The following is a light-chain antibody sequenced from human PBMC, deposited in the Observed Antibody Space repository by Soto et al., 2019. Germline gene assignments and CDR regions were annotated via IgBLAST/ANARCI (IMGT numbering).Light chain of an antibody. J-gene: IGKJ1*01. CDR2: DVS. Sequence: DIQMTQSPSTLSASVGDRVTITCRASQSISRWLAWYQQKPGKAPKLLIYDVSGLESGVPSRFSGSGSGTEFTLTIRSLQPDDSASYYCQQYNTFWTFGQGTKVDIK. CDR1: QSISRW. V-gene: IGKV1-5*01. CDR3: QQYNTFWT.